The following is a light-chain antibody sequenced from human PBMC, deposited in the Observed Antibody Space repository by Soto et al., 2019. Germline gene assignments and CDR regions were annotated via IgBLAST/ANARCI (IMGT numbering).Light chain of an antibody. CDR3: QQYNKWPPYT. V-gene: IGKV3-15*01. J-gene: IGKJ2*01. CDR2: GPS. CDR1: QSVSSN. Sequence: EIVMTQSPANLSVSPGERATLSCRASQSVSSNLAWYQQKPDQGPRLLIYGPSTRATSIPARFSGSGSGTEFTLTINSLQSEDFAVYYCQQYNKWPPYTFGQGTKLEIK.